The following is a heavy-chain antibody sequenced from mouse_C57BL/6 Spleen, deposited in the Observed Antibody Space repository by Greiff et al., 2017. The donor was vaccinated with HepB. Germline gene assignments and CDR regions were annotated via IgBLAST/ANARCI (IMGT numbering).Heavy chain of an antibody. CDR1: GFSLTSYG. V-gene: IGHV2-2*01. D-gene: IGHD2-4*01. J-gene: IGHJ4*01. CDR2: IWSGGST. CDR3: ARTYYDYDNAMDY. Sequence: VKLMESGPGLVQPSQSLSITCTVSGFSLTSYGVHWVRQSPGKGLEWLGVIWSGGSTDYNAAFISRLSISKDNSKSQVFFKMNSLQADDTAIYYCARTYYDYDNAMDYWGQGTSVTVSS.